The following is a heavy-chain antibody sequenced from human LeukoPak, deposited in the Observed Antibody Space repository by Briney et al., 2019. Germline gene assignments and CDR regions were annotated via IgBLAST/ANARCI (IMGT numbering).Heavy chain of an antibody. CDR3: AKAQYSGSYYGFDY. J-gene: IGHJ4*02. CDR1: GFTFSSYA. Sequence: QSGGSLRLSCAASGFTFSSYAMSWVRQAPGQGLEWVSAISGSGGSTYYADSVKGRFTISRDNSKNTLYLQMNSLRAEDTAVYYCAKAQYSGSYYGFDYWGQGTLVTVSS. D-gene: IGHD1-26*01. CDR2: ISGSGGST. V-gene: IGHV3-23*01.